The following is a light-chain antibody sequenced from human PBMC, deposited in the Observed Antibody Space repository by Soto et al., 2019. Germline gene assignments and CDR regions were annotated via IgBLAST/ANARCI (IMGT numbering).Light chain of an antibody. CDR3: CSYAGSSTSWV. V-gene: IGLV2-23*01. J-gene: IGLJ3*02. Sequence: QPASVSGSPGQSITISCTGTSSDVGSYNLVSWYQQHPGKAPKLMIYEGSKWPSGVSNRFSGSKSGNTASLTISGLQAEDEADYYCCSYAGSSTSWVFGGGTKLTVL. CDR1: SSDVGSYNL. CDR2: EGS.